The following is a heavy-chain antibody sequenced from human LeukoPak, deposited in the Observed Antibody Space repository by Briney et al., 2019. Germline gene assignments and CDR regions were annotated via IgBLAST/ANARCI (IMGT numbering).Heavy chain of an antibody. D-gene: IGHD5-12*01. CDR3: ARAYIVATSLGY. CDR2: ISSSSSYI. J-gene: IGHJ4*02. CDR1: GFTFSSYS. V-gene: IGHV3-21*01. Sequence: PGGSLRLSCAASGFTFSSYSMNWVRQAPGKGLEWVSSISSSSSYIYYADSVKGRFTISRDNAKNSLYLQMNSLRAGDTAVYYCARAYIVATSLGYWGQGTLVTVSS.